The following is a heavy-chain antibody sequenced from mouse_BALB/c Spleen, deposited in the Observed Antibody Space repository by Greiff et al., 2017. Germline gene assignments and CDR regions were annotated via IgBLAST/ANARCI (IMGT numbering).Heavy chain of an antibody. D-gene: IGHD2-3*01. V-gene: IGHV5-9-4*01. CDR3: ARSYDGYYGLDY. CDR1: GFTFSSYA. CDR2: ISSGGSYT. J-gene: IGHJ2*01. Sequence: EVQLVESGGGLVKPGGSLKLSCAASGFTFSSYAMSWVRQSPEKRLEWVAEISSGGSYTYYPDTVTGRFTISRDNAKNTLYLEMSSLRSEDTAMYYCARSYDGYYGLDYWGQGTTLTVSS.